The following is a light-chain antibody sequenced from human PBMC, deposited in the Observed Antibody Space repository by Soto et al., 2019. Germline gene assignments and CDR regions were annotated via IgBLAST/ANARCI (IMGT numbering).Light chain of an antibody. Sequence: QSALTQPASVSGSPGQSIAISCTGTSSDVGRYDLVSWYQQHPGKAPKLMIYEVTGRPSGVSSRFSGSKSGNTASLTISGLQAEDEADYYCCSHAGGFTWVFGGGTKLTVL. CDR1: SSDVGRYDL. V-gene: IGLV2-23*02. CDR2: EVT. CDR3: CSHAGGFTWV. J-gene: IGLJ3*02.